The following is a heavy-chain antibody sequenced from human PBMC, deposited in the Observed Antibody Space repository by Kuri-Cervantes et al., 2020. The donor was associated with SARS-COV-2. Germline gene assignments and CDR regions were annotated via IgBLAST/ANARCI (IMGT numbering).Heavy chain of an antibody. Sequence: ESLKISCAASGFTFSSYSMNWVRQAPGKGLEWIGSIYYNGSTYYNPSLKSRVTISVDTSKNQFSLKLSSVTAADTAVYYCARHDVGTMVRGPRDWFDPWGQGTLVTVSS. CDR2: IYYNGST. CDR1: GFTFSSYS. CDR3: ARHDVGTMVRGPRDWFDP. D-gene: IGHD3-10*01. V-gene: IGHV4-39*07. J-gene: IGHJ5*02.